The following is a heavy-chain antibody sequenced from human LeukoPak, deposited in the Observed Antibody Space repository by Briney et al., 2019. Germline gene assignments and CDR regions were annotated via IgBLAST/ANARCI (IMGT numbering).Heavy chain of an antibody. V-gene: IGHV4-59*08. CDR1: GGSISSYY. D-gene: IGHD2/OR15-2a*01. J-gene: IGHJ3*02. Sequence: SETLSLTCTVSGGSISSYYWSWIRQPPGKGLEWIGYIYYSGSTNYNPSLKSRVTISVDTSKNQFSLKLSSVTAADTAVYYCARPAFYDAAFDIWGQGTMVTVSS. CDR3: ARPAFYDAAFDI. CDR2: IYYSGST.